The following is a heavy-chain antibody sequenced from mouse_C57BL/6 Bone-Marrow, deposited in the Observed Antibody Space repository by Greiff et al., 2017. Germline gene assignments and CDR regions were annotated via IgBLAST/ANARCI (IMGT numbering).Heavy chain of an antibody. CDR1: GYTFTSYW. CDR3: ATSYYYGYFDY. V-gene: IGHV1-69*01. Sequence: QVQLQQPGAELVMPGASVKLSCKASGYTFTSYWMHWVKQRPGQGLEWIGEIEPSASYNNYNQKFKGKSTLTVDKSSSTAYMQLSSLTSEDSAVYYCATSYYYGYFDYWGQGTTLTVSS. D-gene: IGHD1-1*01. CDR2: IEPSASYN. J-gene: IGHJ2*01.